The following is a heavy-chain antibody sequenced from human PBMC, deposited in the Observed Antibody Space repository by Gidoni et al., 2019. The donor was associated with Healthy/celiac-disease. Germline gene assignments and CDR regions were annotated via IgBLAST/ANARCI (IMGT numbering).Heavy chain of an antibody. Sequence: EVQLVESGGGLVPPGGSLRLSCAASGFTFRSYSMNWVRQAPGKGLEWVSYISSSSSTIYYADSVKGRFTISRDNAKNSLYLQMNSLRAEDTAVCYCARDYYDSSGYYDDAFDIWGQGTMVTVSS. CDR2: ISSSSSTI. CDR1: GFTFRSYS. CDR3: ARDYYDSSGYYDDAFDI. D-gene: IGHD3-22*01. V-gene: IGHV3-48*01. J-gene: IGHJ3*02.